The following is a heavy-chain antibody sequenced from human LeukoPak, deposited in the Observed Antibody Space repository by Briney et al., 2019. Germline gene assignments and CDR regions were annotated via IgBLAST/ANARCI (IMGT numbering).Heavy chain of an antibody. CDR1: GFTFSSYS. J-gene: IGHJ4*02. V-gene: IGHV3-21*01. D-gene: IGHD4-17*01. CDR3: AREPTTVTTAFDY. Sequence: SGGSLRHSCAASGFTFSSYSMNWVRQAPGEGLEWVSSISSSSSYIYYADSVKGRFTISRDNAKNSLYLQMNSLRAEDTAVYYCAREPTTVTTAFDYWGQGTLVTVSS. CDR2: ISSSSSYI.